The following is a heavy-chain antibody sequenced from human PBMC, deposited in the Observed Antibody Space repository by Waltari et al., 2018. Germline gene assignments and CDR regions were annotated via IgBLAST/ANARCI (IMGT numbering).Heavy chain of an antibody. CDR1: GGSFSGYY. CDR3: ARGHRGGGSYPTRSWFDP. D-gene: IGHD1-26*01. V-gene: IGHV4-34*01. CDR2: INHSGST. J-gene: IGHJ5*02. Sequence: QVQLQQWGAGLLKPSETLSLTCAVYGGSFSGYYWSWLRQPHGKGLEWIGEINHSGSTNYNPSLKSRVTISVDTSKNQFSLKLSSVTAADTAVYYCARGHRGGGSYPTRSWFDPWGQGTLVTVSS.